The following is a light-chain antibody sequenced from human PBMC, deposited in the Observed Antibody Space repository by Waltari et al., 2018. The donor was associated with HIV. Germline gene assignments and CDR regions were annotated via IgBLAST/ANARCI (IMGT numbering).Light chain of an antibody. Sequence: DIVMTQSPDSLAVSLGERATINCKSSQSVLYSANNQNYLAWYQQKPGQPPKLLIYWASTLESGVPDRCSGSGSGTDFTLTISSLQAADVAVYCCQQFYSELWTFGQGTKVEIK. V-gene: IGKV4-1*01. CDR2: WAS. CDR3: QQFYSELWT. J-gene: IGKJ1*01. CDR1: QSVLYSANNQNY.